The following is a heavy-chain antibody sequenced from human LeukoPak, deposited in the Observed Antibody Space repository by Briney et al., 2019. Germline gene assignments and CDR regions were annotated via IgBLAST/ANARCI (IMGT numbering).Heavy chain of an antibody. J-gene: IGHJ4*02. Sequence: SVKVSCKASGGTFSSYAISWVRQAPGQGLEWMGRIIPILGIANYAQKFQGRVTITADKSTSTAYMELSSLRSEDTAVYYCARDPVSGELSLNFDYWGQGTLVTVSS. CDR1: GGTFSSYA. CDR2: IIPILGIA. CDR3: ARDPVSGELSLNFDY. V-gene: IGHV1-69*04. D-gene: IGHD3-16*02.